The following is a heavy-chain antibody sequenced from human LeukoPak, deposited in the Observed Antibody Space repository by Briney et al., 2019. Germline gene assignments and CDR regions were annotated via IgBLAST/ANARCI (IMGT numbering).Heavy chain of an antibody. V-gene: IGHV3-9*01. CDR3: AKSGWELLQGYFDY. Sequence: PGRSLRLSCAASGFTFDDYAMHWVRQAPGKGLEWVSGISWNSGSIGYADSVKGRFTISRDNAKNSLYLQMNSLRAEDTALYYCAKSGWELLQGYFDYWGQGTLVTVSS. CDR1: GFTFDDYA. CDR2: ISWNSGSI. J-gene: IGHJ4*02. D-gene: IGHD1-26*01.